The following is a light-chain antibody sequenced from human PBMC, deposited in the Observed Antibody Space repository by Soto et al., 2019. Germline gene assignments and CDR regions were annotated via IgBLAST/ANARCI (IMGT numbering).Light chain of an antibody. CDR1: SNDVGAYNY. J-gene: IGLJ1*01. CDR3: CSYTINSQGV. CDR2: EVS. V-gene: IGLV2-14*01. Sequence: QSALTQPASVSGSPGQSITISCTGTSNDVGAYNYVSWYQQHPDKAPKLMIYEVSNRPSGISYRFSGSKSGNTASLTISGLQAEDEADYYCCSYTINSQGVFGTGTQLTVL.